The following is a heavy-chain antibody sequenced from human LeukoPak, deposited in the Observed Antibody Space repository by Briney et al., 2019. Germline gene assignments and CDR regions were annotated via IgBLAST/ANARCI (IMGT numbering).Heavy chain of an antibody. CDR3: ARAEYSSSWYDGYYYYYMDV. D-gene: IGHD6-13*01. Sequence: ASVKVSCKASGGSLRRYGVSWVRQAPGQGLDWVGRIIPVFGTATYAQKFQGRVTITADKPMSTDKSAYAVYMDLSGLTSDDTAVYYCARAEYSSSWYDGYYYYYMDVWGKGSTVTVS. CDR1: GGSLRRYG. CDR2: IIPVFGTA. J-gene: IGHJ6*03. V-gene: IGHV1-69*06.